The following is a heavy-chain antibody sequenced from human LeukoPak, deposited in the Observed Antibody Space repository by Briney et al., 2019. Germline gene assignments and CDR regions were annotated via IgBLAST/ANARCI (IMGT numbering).Heavy chain of an antibody. CDR1: GFTFSRYA. D-gene: IGHD2-21*01. J-gene: IGHJ4*02. Sequence: PGGSLRLSCSASGFTFSRYAMHWVRQAPGKGPEYVSGISSNGGSTHHADSVKGRFTISRDNSKNTLYLQMSSLRAEDTAVFYCVKGTQYCGGDCYDYWGQGTLVTVSS. CDR2: ISSNGGST. V-gene: IGHV3-64D*06. CDR3: VKGTQYCGGDCYDY.